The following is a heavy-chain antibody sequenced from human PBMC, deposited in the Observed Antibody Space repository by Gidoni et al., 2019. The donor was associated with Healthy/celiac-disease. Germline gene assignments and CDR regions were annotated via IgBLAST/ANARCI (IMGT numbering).Heavy chain of an antibody. CDR3: ARAGYCSGGSCRDYY. V-gene: IGHV1-69*01. Sequence: QVQLVQSGAEVKKPGSSVKVSCKASGGTFSSYAISWVRQAPGQGLEWMGGIITIFGTANYAQKFQGRVTITADESTGTAYMELSSLRAEDTAVYYCARAGYCSGGSCRDYYWGQGTLVTVSS. D-gene: IGHD2-15*01. J-gene: IGHJ4*02. CDR2: IITIFGTA. CDR1: GGTFSSYA.